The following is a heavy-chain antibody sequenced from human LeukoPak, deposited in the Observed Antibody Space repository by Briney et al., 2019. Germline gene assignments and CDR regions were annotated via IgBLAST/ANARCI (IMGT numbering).Heavy chain of an antibody. Sequence: ASVKVSCKASGYTFTGYYMHWVRQAPGQGLEWMGWINPNSGGTNYAQKFQGWVTMTRDTSISTAYMELRSLRSDDTAVYYCATHCSGVSCYGSDGPWGQGTLVTVSS. J-gene: IGHJ5*02. D-gene: IGHD2-15*01. CDR3: ATHCSGVSCYGSDGP. CDR1: GYTFTGYY. V-gene: IGHV1-2*04. CDR2: INPNSGGT.